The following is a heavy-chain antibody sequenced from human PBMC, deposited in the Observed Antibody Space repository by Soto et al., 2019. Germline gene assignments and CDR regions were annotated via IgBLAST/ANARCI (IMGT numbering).Heavy chain of an antibody. J-gene: IGHJ4*02. V-gene: IGHV4-59*01. CDR1: GGSINNYY. D-gene: IGHD5-18*01. CDR3: ARRYGSCFDY. Sequence: SETLSLTCTVSGGSINNYYCNWVRQPPGKGLEWIGSIHYSGTTHYNPSLESRVTISADRAKNQFSLKLNSVTAADTAVYYCARRYGSCFDYWRQGILVTVSS. CDR2: IHYSGTT.